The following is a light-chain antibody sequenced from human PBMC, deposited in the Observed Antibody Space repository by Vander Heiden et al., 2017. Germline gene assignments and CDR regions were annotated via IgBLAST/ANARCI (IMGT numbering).Light chain of an antibody. V-gene: IGLV2-14*03. Sequence: QSALTQPASVSGSPGQSLTIPCTGTSSDIGTYNFVSWYQQHPGKAPKLMIYDVSDRPSGVSDRFSGSKSGNTASLTISGLQAEDEADYYCSSYTSSTTVVFGGGTTLTVL. CDR1: SSDIGTYNF. CDR2: DVS. CDR3: SSYTSSTTVV. J-gene: IGLJ3*02.